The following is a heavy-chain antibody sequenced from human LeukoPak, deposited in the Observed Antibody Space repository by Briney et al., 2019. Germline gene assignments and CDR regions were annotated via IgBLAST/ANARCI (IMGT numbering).Heavy chain of an antibody. CDR2: IFPSGGEI. CDR3: ATYRQVLLSFES. CDR1: GFTFSTFA. J-gene: IGHJ4*02. V-gene: IGHV3-23*01. D-gene: IGHD2/OR15-2a*01. Sequence: LGGSLRLSCEASGFTFSTFAMIWVRQPPGKGLEWVSSIFPSGGEIHYADSVRGRFTISRDNSKSTLSLQMNSLRAEDTAIYYCATYRQVLLSFESWGQGTLVTVSS.